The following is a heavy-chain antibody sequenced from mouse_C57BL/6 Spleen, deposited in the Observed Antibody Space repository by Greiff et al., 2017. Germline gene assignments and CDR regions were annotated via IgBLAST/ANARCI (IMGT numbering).Heavy chain of an antibody. CDR2: INPGNGGT. J-gene: IGHJ3*01. V-gene: IGHV1-53*01. CDR3: ARGDYNYDLHAY. Sequence: VQLQQPGTELVKPGASVKLSCKASGYTFTSYWMHWVKQRPGQGLEWIGNINPGNGGTKYNEKFKSKATLTEDKSSSTAYMQLSSLTSEDSAIYFCARGDYNYDLHAYWGQGTLLTVSA. CDR1: GYTFTSYW. D-gene: IGHD2-12*01.